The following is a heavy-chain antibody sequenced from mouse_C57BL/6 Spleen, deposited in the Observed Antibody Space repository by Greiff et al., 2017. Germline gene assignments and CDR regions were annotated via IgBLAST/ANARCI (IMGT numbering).Heavy chain of an antibody. CDR2: IYPGDGDT. CDR1: GYAFSSSW. CDR3: ARCYYYGSSYWYFDV. D-gene: IGHD1-1*01. J-gene: IGHJ1*03. V-gene: IGHV1-82*01. Sequence: QVQLQQSGPELVKPGASVKISCKASGYAFSSSWMNWVKPRPGKGLVWIGRIYPGDGDTNYNGKFKGKATLTAGKSSSTAYMQLSSLTSEDSAVYFCARCYYYGSSYWYFDVRGTGSTVTVSS.